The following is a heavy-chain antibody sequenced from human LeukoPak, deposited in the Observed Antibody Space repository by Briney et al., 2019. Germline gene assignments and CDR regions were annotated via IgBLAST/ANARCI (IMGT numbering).Heavy chain of an antibody. V-gene: IGHV1-46*01. J-gene: IGHJ4*02. CDR1: GYTFTSYY. Sequence: ASVKVSCKASGYTFTSYYMHWVRQAPGQGLEWMGIINPSGSSTSYAQKFQGRVTMTRDTSTSTVYMELSSLRSEDTAVYYCARVESYYDFWSGYYRGDYFDYWGQGTLVTVSS. CDR2: INPSGSST. D-gene: IGHD3-3*01. CDR3: ARVESYYDFWSGYYRGDYFDY.